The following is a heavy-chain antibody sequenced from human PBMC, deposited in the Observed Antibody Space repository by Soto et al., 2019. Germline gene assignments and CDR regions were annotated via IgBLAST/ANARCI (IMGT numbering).Heavy chain of an antibody. Sequence: PGGSLRLSCAASGFTFTNENMNWVRQAPGKGLEWVSSISSSSTYKNYADSVKGRFTISRDNDNNSLYLQMDGLRAEDTAVYYCARDTPLYMIVVVGVDDFWGQGTLVTVSS. CDR3: ARDTPLYMIVVVGVDDF. CDR1: GFTFTNEN. CDR2: ISSSSTYK. V-gene: IGHV3-21*01. J-gene: IGHJ4*02. D-gene: IGHD3-22*01.